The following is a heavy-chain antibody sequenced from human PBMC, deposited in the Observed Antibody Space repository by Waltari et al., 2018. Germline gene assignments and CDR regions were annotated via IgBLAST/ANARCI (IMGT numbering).Heavy chain of an antibody. J-gene: IGHJ4*02. CDR2: IYYSGST. CDR3: ARGDYYGSGTDY. V-gene: IGHV4-61*01. Sequence: QVQLQESGPGLVKPSQTLSLTCTVSGGSISSGSYYWSWIRQPPGKGLEWIGYIYYSGSTNYNPSLKSRVTISVDTSKNQFSLKLSSVTAADTAVYYCARGDYYGSGTDYWGQGTLVTVSS. CDR1: GGSISSGSYY. D-gene: IGHD3-10*01.